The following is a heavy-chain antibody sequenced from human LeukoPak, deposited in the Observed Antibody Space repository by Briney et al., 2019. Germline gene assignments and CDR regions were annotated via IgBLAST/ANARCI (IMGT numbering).Heavy chain of an antibody. Sequence: PGGSLRLSCAASGFTFSSYWMHWVRQAPGKGLVWVSRINSDGSNTSYADSVKGRFTISRGNAKNTLYLQMNSLRAEDTAVYYCARVGETGDSDYWGQGTLVTVSS. D-gene: IGHD7-27*01. CDR1: GFTFSSYW. CDR3: ARVGETGDSDY. J-gene: IGHJ4*02. CDR2: INSDGSNT. V-gene: IGHV3-74*01.